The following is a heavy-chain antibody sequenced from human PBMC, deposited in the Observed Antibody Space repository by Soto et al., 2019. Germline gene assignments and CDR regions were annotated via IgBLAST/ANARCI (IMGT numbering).Heavy chain of an antibody. CDR3: AKDQLGDTSYYGMDV. D-gene: IGHD1-26*01. J-gene: IGHJ6*02. CDR2: ISYDGSNK. Sequence: QVQLVESGGGVVQPGRSLRLSCAASGFTFSSYGMHWVRQAPGKGLEWGAVISYDGSNKYYADSVKDRFTIARDNSKNTRYSQKKSLNAEDTAVYYCAKDQLGDTSYYGMDVWGQGTTVTVSS. CDR1: GFTFSSYG. V-gene: IGHV3-30*18.